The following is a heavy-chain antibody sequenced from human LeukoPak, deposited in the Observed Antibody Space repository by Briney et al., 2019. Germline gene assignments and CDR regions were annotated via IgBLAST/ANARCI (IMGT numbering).Heavy chain of an antibody. V-gene: IGHV1-69*04. J-gene: IGHJ3*02. CDR2: IIPILGIA. CDR1: GGTFSSYA. D-gene: IGHD1-26*01. CDR3: ARDRESLRELLPDAFDI. Sequence: ASVKVSCKASGGTFSSYAISWVRQAPGQGLEWMGRIIPILGIANYAQKFQGRVTITADKSTSTAYMELRSLRSDDTAVYYCARDRESLRELLPDAFDIWGQGTMVTVSS.